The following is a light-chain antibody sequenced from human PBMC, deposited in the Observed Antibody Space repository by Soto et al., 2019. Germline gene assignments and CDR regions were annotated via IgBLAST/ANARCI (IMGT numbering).Light chain of an antibody. J-gene: IGKJ4*01. V-gene: IGKV1-9*01. CDR1: QGISSY. Sequence: IQFTQSPSSLSASVGDRVSITCLASQGISSYLAWYQQKPGKAPKLLIYAASTLQSGVPSRSSGSGSGTDFTLTISSLQPEDFATYYCQQLNSYPLTFGGGTKVDI. CDR3: QQLNSYPLT. CDR2: AAS.